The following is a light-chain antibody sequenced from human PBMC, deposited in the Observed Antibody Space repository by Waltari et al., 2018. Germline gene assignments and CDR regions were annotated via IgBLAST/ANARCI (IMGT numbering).Light chain of an antibody. V-gene: IGLV7-43*01. CDR2: STT. CDR1: TGAVTSGHY. Sequence: QIVVTQQPSLTVSPGGTVTLTCTFSTGAVTSGHYPNWVQQKPGQAPRALHYSTTNKHSWTPARFSGSLLEGKAALTLSGVQPDDEAEYYCLLYYGGARVFGGGTNLTVL. CDR3: LLYYGGARV. J-gene: IGLJ3*02.